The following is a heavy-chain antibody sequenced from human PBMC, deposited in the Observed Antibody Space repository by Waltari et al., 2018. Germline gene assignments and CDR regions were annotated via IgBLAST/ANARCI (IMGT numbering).Heavy chain of an antibody. CDR3: ARCRAAAGSSAFDS. J-gene: IGHJ4*02. Sequence: EVQLVQSGAEIRKPGESLKISCKAAGSTLTIYWIAWVLQMPGKGLEWMGAIYPGDSDTRYSPSFQGQVSFAADKSSTTAYLQWSSLKASDTAMYYCARCRAAAGSSAFDSWGQGTLITVSS. V-gene: IGHV5-51*01. CDR2: IYPGDSDT. D-gene: IGHD6-13*01. CDR1: GSTLTIYW.